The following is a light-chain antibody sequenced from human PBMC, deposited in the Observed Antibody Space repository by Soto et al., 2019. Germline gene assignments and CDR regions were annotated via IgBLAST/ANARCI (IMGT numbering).Light chain of an antibody. J-gene: IGKJ5*01. V-gene: IGKV3-15*01. CDR3: QQYNNWPS. Sequence: EVVMTQSPATLSVSPGEIATLSCRASQTGSRNLAWYQQRPGQATRLLIYDISNRATGVPARVSGSGSETEFTLTIRSLQSEDFAVYFCQQYNNWPSFGQATRLEIK. CDR2: DIS. CDR1: QTGSRN.